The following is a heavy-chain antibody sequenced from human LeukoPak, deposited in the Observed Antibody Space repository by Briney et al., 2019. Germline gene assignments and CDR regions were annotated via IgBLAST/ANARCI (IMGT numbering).Heavy chain of an antibody. D-gene: IGHD1-26*01. Sequence: PSETLSLTCTVSGASISSSSYYWGWIRQPPGKRLEWIGSIYYSGSTYYNPSLKSRVTISVDTSKNQFSLKLSSVTAADTAVYYCARVPIVGAISWGQGTLVTVSS. J-gene: IGHJ4*02. V-gene: IGHV4-39*07. CDR3: ARVPIVGAIS. CDR1: GASISSSSYY. CDR2: IYYSGST.